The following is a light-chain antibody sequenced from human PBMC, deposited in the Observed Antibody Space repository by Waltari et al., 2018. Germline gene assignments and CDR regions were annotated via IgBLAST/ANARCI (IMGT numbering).Light chain of an antibody. CDR2: DVS. CDR1: SSAVGGHNY. V-gene: IGLV2-14*03. J-gene: IGLJ1*01. CDR3: SSYTSSSTLFYV. Sequence: QSALTQPASVSGSPGQSITIPCTGTSSAVGGHNYVSWYQQHPGKAPKLMIYDVSNRPSGVSNRFSGSKSGNTASLTISGLQAEDEADYYCSSYTSSSTLFYVFGTGTKVTVL.